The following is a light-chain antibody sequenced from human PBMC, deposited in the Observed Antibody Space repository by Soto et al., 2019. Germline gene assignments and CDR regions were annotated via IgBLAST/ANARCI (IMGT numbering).Light chain of an antibody. CDR2: GAS. Sequence: DIQMTQSPSSLSATVGDRVTITCRASQSISIYLNWYPKKPGKAPELLIFGASTLQSGVPSRFRGSGSGTDFTLTISSLQPEDIATYYCQQSDSTPYTFGQGTKLEIK. CDR3: QQSDSTPYT. CDR1: QSISIY. V-gene: IGKV1-39*01. J-gene: IGKJ2*01.